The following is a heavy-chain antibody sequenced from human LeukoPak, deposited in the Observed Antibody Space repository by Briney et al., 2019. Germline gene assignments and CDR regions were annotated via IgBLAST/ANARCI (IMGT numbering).Heavy chain of an antibody. CDR3: ARQGGIRGVINF. CDR2: IYNSANT. CDR1: GDSISSSSYC. J-gene: IGHJ4*02. V-gene: IGHV4-39*01. D-gene: IGHD3-10*01. Sequence: SETLSLTCTVSGDSISSSSYCWDWIRQPPGKGLEWIGNIYNSANTHYNPSLKTRITMSVDTSKNQFSLKLSSVTAADTAVYYCARQGGIRGVINFWGQGTLVTVSS.